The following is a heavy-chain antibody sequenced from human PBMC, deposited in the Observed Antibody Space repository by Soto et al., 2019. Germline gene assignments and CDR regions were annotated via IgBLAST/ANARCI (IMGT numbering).Heavy chain of an antibody. CDR3: ARTEYYDFWSGYYTYPGHFDY. CDR1: GYTFTSYG. V-gene: IGHV1-18*04. J-gene: IGHJ4*02. Sequence: ASVKVSCKASGYTFTSYGISWVRQAPGQGLEWMGWISAYNGNTNYAQKLQGRVTMTTDTSTSTAYMELRSLGSDDTAVYYCARTEYYDFWSGYYTYPGHFDYWGQGTLVTVSS. CDR2: ISAYNGNT. D-gene: IGHD3-3*01.